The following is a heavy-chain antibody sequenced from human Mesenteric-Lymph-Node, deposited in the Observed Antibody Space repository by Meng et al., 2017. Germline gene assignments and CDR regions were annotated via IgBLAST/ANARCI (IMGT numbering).Heavy chain of an antibody. CDR3: ARDRRGRYGDSSPFDY. CDR2: MNPNSGNT. V-gene: IGHV1-8*01. CDR1: GYTFTSYD. J-gene: IGHJ4*02. D-gene: IGHD4-17*01. Sequence: QVQLVQAGAEVKKPGASVKVSCKASGYTFTSYDINWVRQATGQGLEWMGWMNPNSGNTGYAQKFQGRVTMTRNTSISTAYMELSSLRSEDTAVYYCARDRRGRYGDSSPFDYWGQGTLVTVSS.